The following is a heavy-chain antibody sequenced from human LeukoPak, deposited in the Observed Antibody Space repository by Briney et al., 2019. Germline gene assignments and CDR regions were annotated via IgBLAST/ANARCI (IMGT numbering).Heavy chain of an antibody. D-gene: IGHD3-9*01. J-gene: IGHJ3*02. CDR1: GYTFTGYY. CDR2: INPNSGST. Sequence: ASVKVSCTASGYTFTGYYMHWVRQAPGHGLEWMGWINPNSGSTNYAQKFQGRVTMTRDTSISTAYMELSRLRSDDTAVYYCARGHSYYDILPGYYSHDAFDIWGQGTMVTVSS. CDR3: ARGHSYYDILPGYYSHDAFDI. V-gene: IGHV1-2*02.